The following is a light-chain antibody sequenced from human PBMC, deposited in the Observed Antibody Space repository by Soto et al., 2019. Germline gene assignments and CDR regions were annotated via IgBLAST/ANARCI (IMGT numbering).Light chain of an antibody. Sequence: DIQMTQSPSTLSESVGDRVTITCRASQSISSWLAWYQQKPGQAPKLLIYKASSLQSGVPSRFSGSGSGTEFTLTISSLQPDDFATYYCQHYNSYSTFGQGTKVEIK. V-gene: IGKV1-5*03. J-gene: IGKJ1*01. CDR3: QHYNSYST. CDR2: KAS. CDR1: QSISSW.